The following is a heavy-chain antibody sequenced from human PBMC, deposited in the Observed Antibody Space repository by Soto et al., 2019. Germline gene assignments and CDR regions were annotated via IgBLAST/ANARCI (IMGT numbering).Heavy chain of an antibody. CDR2: ISYSGNT. D-gene: IGHD1-26*01. Sequence: QVQLQESGPGLVKPSSTLSLTCTFSRGSISSYYWSCIRQPTGKGLEWIGYISYSGNTNDNASLKRLVTLSVDTSTNQVSLRVPSVTAAATAVYYCARIRGVGAVSPYLDYWGQGALVTVAS. CDR3: ARIRGVGAVSPYLDY. V-gene: IGHV4-59*01. J-gene: IGHJ4*02. CDR1: RGSISSYY.